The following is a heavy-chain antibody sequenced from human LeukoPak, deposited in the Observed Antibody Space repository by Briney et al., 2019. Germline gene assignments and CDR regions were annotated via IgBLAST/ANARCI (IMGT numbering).Heavy chain of an antibody. CDR3: AREVWGPEY. D-gene: IGHD1-14*01. CDR1: GFTFSSYS. V-gene: IGHV3-7*01. J-gene: IGHJ4*02. Sequence: GGSLRLSCAASGFTFSSYSMNWVRQAPGKGLEWVGNIEQDGSDKNYMDSVKGRFTISRDNTKNSVYLQMSSLRAEDTAVYYCAREVWGPEYWGQGTLVTVSS. CDR2: IEQDGSDK.